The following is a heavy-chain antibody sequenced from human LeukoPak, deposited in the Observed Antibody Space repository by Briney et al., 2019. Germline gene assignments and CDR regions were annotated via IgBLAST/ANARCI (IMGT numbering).Heavy chain of an antibody. CDR1: GFTFSSYA. D-gene: IGHD2-15*01. V-gene: IGHV3-64D*06. CDR3: ARDRGKYCSGGSCPNWFDP. J-gene: IGHJ5*02. Sequence: GGSLRLSCSASGFTFSSYAMHWVRQAPGKGLEYVSAISSNGGSTYYADSVKGRFTISRDNSKNTLYLQMSSLRAEDTAVYYCARDRGKYCSGGSCPNWFDPWGQGTLVTVSS. CDR2: ISSNGGST.